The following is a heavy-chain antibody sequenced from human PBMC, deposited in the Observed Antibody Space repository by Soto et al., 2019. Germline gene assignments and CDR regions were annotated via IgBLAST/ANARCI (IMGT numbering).Heavy chain of an antibody. V-gene: IGHV1-69*02. CDR2: IIPILGIA. D-gene: IGHD3-9*01. Sequence: QVQLVQSGAEVKKPGSSVKVSCKASGGTFSSYTISWVRQAPGQGLEWMGRIIPILGIANYAQKFQGRVTITADKPTSTAYMELSSLRSEDTAVYYCATQSSYYDILTGYYKLDYWGQGTLVTVSS. CDR3: ATQSSYYDILTGYYKLDY. J-gene: IGHJ4*02. CDR1: GGTFSSYT.